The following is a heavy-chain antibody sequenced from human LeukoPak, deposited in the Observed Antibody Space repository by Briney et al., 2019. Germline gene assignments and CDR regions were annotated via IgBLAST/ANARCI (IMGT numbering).Heavy chain of an antibody. D-gene: IGHD4-17*01. CDR1: GFTFSSYW. CDR2: IKQDGSEK. CDR3: ARDTYGDYDYYYGMDV. J-gene: IGHJ6*02. V-gene: IGHV3-7*03. Sequence: GGSLRLSCAASGFTFSSYWMSWVRQAPGKGLEWVANIKQDGSEKYYVDSVKGRFTISRDNAKNSLYLQMNSLRAEDTAVYYCARDTYGDYDYYYGMDVWGQGTTATVSS.